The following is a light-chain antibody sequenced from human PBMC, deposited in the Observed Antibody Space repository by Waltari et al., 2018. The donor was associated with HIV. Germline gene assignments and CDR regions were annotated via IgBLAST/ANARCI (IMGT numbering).Light chain of an antibody. Sequence: QSVLTQPPSVSGAPGQRVTISCTGSSSNIGAGYDVHWYQQLPGTAPKVLIYGNTNRPSGVPDRCSGSKSGTSDSLAITGLQAEDEADYYCQSYDSSLSGFVVFGGGTKVTVL. CDR2: GNT. CDR1: SSNIGAGYD. CDR3: QSYDSSLSGFVV. V-gene: IGLV1-40*01. J-gene: IGLJ2*01.